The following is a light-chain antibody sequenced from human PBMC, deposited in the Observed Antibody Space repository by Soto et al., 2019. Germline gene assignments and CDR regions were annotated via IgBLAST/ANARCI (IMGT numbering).Light chain of an antibody. CDR3: QSYDNILSGPL. J-gene: IGLJ3*02. CDR1: GSNVGASYD. CDR2: KNN. V-gene: IGLV1-40*01. Sequence: QSVLTQPPSVSGAPGQTITMSCTGSGSNVGASYDVHWYQVLPGAGPRLLIYKNNNRPSGVPDRFSGSKSGISASLAITGLRAEDEADYYCQSYDNILSGPLFGGGTQLTVL.